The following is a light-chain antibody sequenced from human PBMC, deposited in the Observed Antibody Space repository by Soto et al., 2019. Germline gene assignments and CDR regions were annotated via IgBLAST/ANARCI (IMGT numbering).Light chain of an antibody. CDR3: HQYNHWLTWT. CDR2: GAS. J-gene: IGKJ1*01. Sequence: IGMTLSPATLSVSQGERATLSCRASQSVRSNLAWYQQKPGQAPRLLIYGASTRATGIPARFSGSGSGTEFTLTIGSLQSEDFAVYYCHQYNHWLTWTFGQGTKVDIK. V-gene: IGKV3-15*01. CDR1: QSVRSN.